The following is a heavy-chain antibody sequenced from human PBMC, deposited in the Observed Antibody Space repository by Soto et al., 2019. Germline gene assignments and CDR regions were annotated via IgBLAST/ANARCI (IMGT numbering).Heavy chain of an antibody. CDR3: ARVGTWHRSAHAGVVPAARWVRTRGYFDY. D-gene: IGHD2-2*01. CDR2: INHSGST. V-gene: IGHV4-34*01. CDR1: GGSFSGYY. J-gene: IGHJ4*02. Sequence: QVQLQQWGAGLLKPSETLSLTCAVYGGSFSGYYWSWIRQPPGKGLEWIGEINHSGSTNYNPSLKSRVTVSVDTSKNQSTVKLSSLTAADAAVYYGARVGTWHRSAHAGVVPAARWVRTRGYFDYWGQGTLVTVSS.